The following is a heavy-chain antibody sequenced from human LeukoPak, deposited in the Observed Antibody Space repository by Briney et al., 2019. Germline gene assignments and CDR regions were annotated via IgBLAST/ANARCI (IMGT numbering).Heavy chain of an antibody. CDR1: GLTFSNSA. CDR2: MSFDGSHY. V-gene: IGHV3-30*04. CDR3: ARGGKCSDGKCYLIDY. J-gene: IGHJ4*02. D-gene: IGHD2-15*01. Sequence: GGSLRLSCGASGLTFSNSAMHWVRQAPGKGLEWVAIMSFDGSHYRYGDSVKGRFTLSRDNSKNTLYLQINSLRTEDTAVYYCARGGKCSDGKCYLIDYWGQGTLVTVSS.